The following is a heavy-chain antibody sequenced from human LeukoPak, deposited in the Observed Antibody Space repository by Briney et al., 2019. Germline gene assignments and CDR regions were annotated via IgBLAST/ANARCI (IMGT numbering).Heavy chain of an antibody. Sequence: ASVKVSCKASGYTFTSYYMHWVRQAPGQGLEWMGIINPSGGSTSYAQKFQGRVTMTTDTSTSTAYMELRSLRSDDTAVYYCARAGGSYLLYFDYWGQGTLVTVSS. CDR1: GYTFTSYY. J-gene: IGHJ4*02. CDR3: ARAGGSYLLYFDY. CDR2: INPSGGST. V-gene: IGHV1-46*01. D-gene: IGHD1-26*01.